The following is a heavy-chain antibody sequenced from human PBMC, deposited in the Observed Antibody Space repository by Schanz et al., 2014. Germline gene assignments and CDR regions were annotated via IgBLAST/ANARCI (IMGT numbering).Heavy chain of an antibody. Sequence: SVKVSCQSSGYRFTSYGINWLRQAPGQGVEWMGWISAYSGNPKYARKFQGRVTVTTGTSTSTAYMELRSMRSDDRALYYSARYNLWRGYA. CDR2: ISAYSGNP. J-gene: IGHJ3*01. D-gene: IGHD3-3*01. CDR3: ARYNLWRGYA. CDR1: GYRFTSYG. V-gene: IGHV1-18*01.